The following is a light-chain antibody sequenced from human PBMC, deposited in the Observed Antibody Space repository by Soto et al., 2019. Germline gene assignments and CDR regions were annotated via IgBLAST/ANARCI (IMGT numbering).Light chain of an antibody. J-gene: IGLJ1*01. V-gene: IGLV2-8*01. Sequence: QSALTQPPSASGSPGQSVTISCTGTKSDIGVYDFVSWYQHPPGKAPRLITYEVFQRPPGVPDRFSGSKSGNTASLTVSGLQAADEADYFCKSYAGSNTYVFGSGTKVTVL. CDR1: KSDIGVYDF. CDR2: EVF. CDR3: KSYAGSNTYV.